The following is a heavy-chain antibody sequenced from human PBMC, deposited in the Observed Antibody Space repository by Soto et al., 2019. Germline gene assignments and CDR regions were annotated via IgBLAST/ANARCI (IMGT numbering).Heavy chain of an antibody. CDR1: GFSISTRGVA. CDR2: IYLDEDK. J-gene: IGHJ4*02. CDR3: ANRIRGYVYYFDC. D-gene: IGHD5-12*01. Sequence: QITLKETGPTLVKPTQTLTFTCTFSGFSISTRGVAVGWIRHPPGKALVWLALIYLDEDKWYSPSLKRRLTITEDTSKYLVVLRMTNMDPMDTATYECANRIRGYVYYFDCWCQGTLGTVS. V-gene: IGHV2-5*02.